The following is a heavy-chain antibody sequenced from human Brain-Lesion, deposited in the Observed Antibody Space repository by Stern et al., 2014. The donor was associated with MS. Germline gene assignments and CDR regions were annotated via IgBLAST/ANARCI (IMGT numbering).Heavy chain of an antibody. Sequence: MQLVESGPGLVKPSQTLSLSCTVSGGSISSGGYYWSWIRQPAGKGLEWIGRIFNSGSTSYNPSLKSRGTISKDTSKNQFSLRLNSMTAADTAVYYCARGRVVPGFQYYATDVWGQGTTVIVSS. CDR1: GGSISSGGYY. CDR2: IFNSGST. J-gene: IGHJ6*02. V-gene: IGHV4-61*02. CDR3: ARGRVVPGFQYYATDV. D-gene: IGHD2-2*01.